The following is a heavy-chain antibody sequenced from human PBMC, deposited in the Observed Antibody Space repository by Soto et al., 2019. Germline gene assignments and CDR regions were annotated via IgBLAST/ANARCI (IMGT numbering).Heavy chain of an antibody. D-gene: IGHD6-13*01. V-gene: IGHV4-31*03. J-gene: IGHJ4*02. CDR2: IYYSGST. Sequence: QVQLQESGPGLVKPSQTLSLTCTVSGGSISSGGYYWSWIRQHPGKGLEWIGYIYYSGSTYYNPSLKSRVTLSVDTSKNQFSLKLSYVTAADTAVYYCASQYSSSWYFDYLGQGTLVTLSS. CDR1: GGSISSGGYY. CDR3: ASQYSSSWYFDY.